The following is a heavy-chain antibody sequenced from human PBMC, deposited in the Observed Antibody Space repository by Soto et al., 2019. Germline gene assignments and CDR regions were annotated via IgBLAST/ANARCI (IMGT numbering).Heavy chain of an antibody. CDR2: IYYSGST. CDR3: ARDLMGFSPLYYYGMDV. Sequence: TLSLTCTVSGGSISSGDYYWSWIRQPPGKGLEWIGYIYYSGSTYYNPSLKSRVTISVDTSKNQFSLKLSSVTAADTAVYYCARDLMGFSPLYYYGMDVWGQGTTVTVSS. J-gene: IGHJ6*02. D-gene: IGHD3-10*01. CDR1: GGSISSGDYY. V-gene: IGHV4-30-4*01.